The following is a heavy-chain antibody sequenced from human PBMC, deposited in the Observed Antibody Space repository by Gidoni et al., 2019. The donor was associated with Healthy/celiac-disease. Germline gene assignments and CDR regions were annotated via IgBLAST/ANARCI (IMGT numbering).Heavy chain of an antibody. CDR2: IGYSGST. CDR3: AGVGFYFDY. Sequence: QLQLPESGPGLVKPSETLCLTCPFSGGSISSSSYDWGWIRQPPGKGLEWIGSIGYSGSTYYNPSLKSRVTISVDTSKNQFSLKLSSVTAADTAVYYCAGVGFYFDYWGQGTLVTVSS. D-gene: IGHD6-25*01. J-gene: IGHJ4*02. CDR1: GGSISSSSYD. V-gene: IGHV4-39*01.